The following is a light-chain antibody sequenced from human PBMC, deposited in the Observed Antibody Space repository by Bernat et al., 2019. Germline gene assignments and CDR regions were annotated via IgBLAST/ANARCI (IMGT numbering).Light chain of an antibody. CDR2: DVS. J-gene: IGLJ1*01. Sequence: QSALTQPASVSGSPGQSITISCTGTSSDVGAYNYVSWFQQHPDKAPKLMLYDVSNRPSGVSNRFSGSKSGNTASLTISGLQAEDEADYYCSSYTSSSTLVFGTGTKVTVL. CDR3: SSYTSSSTLV. V-gene: IGLV2-14*03. CDR1: SSDVGAYNY.